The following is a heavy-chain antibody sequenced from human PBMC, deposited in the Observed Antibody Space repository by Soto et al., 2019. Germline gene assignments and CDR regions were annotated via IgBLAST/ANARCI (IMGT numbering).Heavy chain of an antibody. Sequence: QVQLVESGGGVVQPGRSLRLSCAASGFTFSSYGMHWVRQAPGKGLEWVAVISYDGSNKYCADSVKGRFTISRDNSKNTLYLQMNSLRAEDTAVYYCAKLYGPVDYWGQGTLVTVSS. CDR1: GFTFSSYG. D-gene: IGHD2-8*01. CDR3: AKLYGPVDY. J-gene: IGHJ4*02. CDR2: ISYDGSNK. V-gene: IGHV3-30*18.